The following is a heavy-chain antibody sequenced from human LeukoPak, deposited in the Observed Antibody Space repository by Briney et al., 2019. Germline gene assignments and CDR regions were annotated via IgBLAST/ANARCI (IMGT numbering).Heavy chain of an antibody. J-gene: IGHJ6*03. CDR2: IDHSGST. CDR1: GYSISTGYY. D-gene: IGHD3-10*02. CDR3: ARLPHCSDSMRCYVGGHHMDV. V-gene: IGHV4-38-2*02. Sequence: SEALSLTCTVTGYSISTGYYWGWIRQTPGKGLECIGSIDHSGSTSYNPSLRSRVTISVDTSKNQFSLKVNSVTAADTAVYYCARLPHCSDSMRCYVGGHHMDVWGKGTTVAVSS.